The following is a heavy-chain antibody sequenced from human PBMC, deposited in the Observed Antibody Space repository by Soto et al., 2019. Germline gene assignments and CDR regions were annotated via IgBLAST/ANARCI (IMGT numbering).Heavy chain of an antibody. J-gene: IGHJ4*02. D-gene: IGHD1-26*01. CDR2: ISSSGRTI. CDR3: ARAPSGSYPEFDY. V-gene: IGHV3-11*01. Sequence: GGSLRLSCAASGFTFSDCYMSWIRQAPGKGLEWVSYISSSGRTIYYADSVKGRFTISRDNAKNSLNLQMNSLRAEDTAVYYCARAPSGSYPEFDYWGQGALVTVSS. CDR1: GFTFSDCY.